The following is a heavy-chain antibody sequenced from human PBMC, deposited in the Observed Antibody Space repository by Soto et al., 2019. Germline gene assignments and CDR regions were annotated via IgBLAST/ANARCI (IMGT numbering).Heavy chain of an antibody. CDR1: GFTFSHYG. Sequence: QAQLVESGGGVVQPGRSLRLSCAASGFTFSHYGIHWVRQAPGKGLEWLAVISYDGSNKHYADSVKGRFTVSRDNSKNTLYLQMNTLRAEDTAVYFCARYSGKYQGPIDYWGQGTLVTVSP. CDR2: ISYDGSNK. V-gene: IGHV3-30*03. CDR3: ARYSGKYQGPIDY. J-gene: IGHJ4*02. D-gene: IGHD1-26*01.